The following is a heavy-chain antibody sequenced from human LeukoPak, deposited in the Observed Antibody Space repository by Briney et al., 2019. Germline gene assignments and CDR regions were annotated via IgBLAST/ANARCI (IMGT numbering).Heavy chain of an antibody. D-gene: IGHD3-3*01. V-gene: IGHV3-30*18. CDR1: GFTFSSYG. Sequence: PGGSLRLSCAASGFTFSSYGMHWVRQAPGKGLEWVAVISYDGSNKYYADSVKGRFTISRDNSKNTLYLRMNSLRAEDTAVYYCAKGISFDPWGQGTLVTVSS. CDR2: ISYDGSNK. J-gene: IGHJ5*02. CDR3: AKGISFDP.